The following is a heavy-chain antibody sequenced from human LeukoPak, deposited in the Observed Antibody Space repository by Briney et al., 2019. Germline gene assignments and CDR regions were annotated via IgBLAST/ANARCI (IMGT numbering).Heavy chain of an antibody. CDR2: INPNGGGT. Sequence: ASVKVSCKASGYTFTGYYIHGVRQAPGQGLEWMGWINPNGGGTNYAQKFQGRVTLTRDTSISTAYMEVNSLESDDTAVYYCARENNSGWYRKAAFDYWGQGTLVTVTS. J-gene: IGHJ4*02. D-gene: IGHD6-19*01. CDR3: ARENNSGWYRKAAFDY. CDR1: GYTFTGYY. V-gene: IGHV1-2*02.